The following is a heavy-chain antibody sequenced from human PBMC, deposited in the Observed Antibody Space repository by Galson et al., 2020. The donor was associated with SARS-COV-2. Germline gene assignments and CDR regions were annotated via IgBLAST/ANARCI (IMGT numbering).Heavy chain of an antibody. J-gene: IGHJ4*02. CDR1: GGTFSSYA. CDR2: IIPILGIA. V-gene: IGHV1-69*04. Sequence: SVKVSCKASGGTFSSYAISWVRQAPGQGLEWMGRIIPILGIANYAQKFQGRVTITADKSTSTAYMELSSLRSEDTAVYYCAVLYDSSGYLLSGYWGQGTLVTVSS. D-gene: IGHD3-22*01. CDR3: AVLYDSSGYLLSGY.